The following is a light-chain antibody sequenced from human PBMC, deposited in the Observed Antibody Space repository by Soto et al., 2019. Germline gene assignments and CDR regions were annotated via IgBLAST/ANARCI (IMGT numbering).Light chain of an antibody. CDR3: SSFTSSNPVL. CDR1: SSDVGGFNY. J-gene: IGLJ2*01. Sequence: QSALTQPASVSGSPGQSITISCTGTSSDVGGFNYVSWYQQHPGNAPKLIIHDVSDRPSGVSDRFSGSKSGNTASLTISGLQADDESDYYCSSFTSSNPVLFGGGTKLTVL. V-gene: IGLV2-14*03. CDR2: DVS.